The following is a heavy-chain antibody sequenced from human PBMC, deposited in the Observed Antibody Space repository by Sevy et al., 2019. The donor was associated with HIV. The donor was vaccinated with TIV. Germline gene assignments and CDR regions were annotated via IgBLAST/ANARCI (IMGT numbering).Heavy chain of an antibody. Sequence: GGSLRLSCVASGFSFSYAWMNWVRQAPGKGLEWVGRIKSKTDGGTTDYAAPVNARFAISRDDSKNILYLQMNSLETEDTAVYYCLTGRYWGQGTLVTVSS. V-gene: IGHV3-15*07. CDR1: GFSFSYAW. J-gene: IGHJ4*02. CDR3: LTGRY. CDR2: IKSKTDGGTT. D-gene: IGHD3-9*01.